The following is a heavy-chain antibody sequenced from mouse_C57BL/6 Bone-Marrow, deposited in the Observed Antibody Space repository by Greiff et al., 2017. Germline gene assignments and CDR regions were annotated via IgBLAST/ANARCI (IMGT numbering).Heavy chain of an antibody. V-gene: IGHV5-4*01. CDR1: GFTFSSYA. J-gene: IGHJ2*01. Sequence: EVQVVESGGGLVKPGGSLKLSCAASGFTFSSYAMSWVRQTPEKRLEWVATISDGGSYTYYPDNVKGRFTISRDNAKNNLYLQMSHLKSEDTAMYYCARDYYGSRDYWGQGTTLTVSS. D-gene: IGHD1-1*01. CDR2: ISDGGSYT. CDR3: ARDYYGSRDY.